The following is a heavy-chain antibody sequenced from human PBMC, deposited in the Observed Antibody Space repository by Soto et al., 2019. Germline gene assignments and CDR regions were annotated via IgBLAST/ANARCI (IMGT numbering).Heavy chain of an antibody. CDR2: IYPGDSDT. D-gene: IGHD6-6*01. CDR3: ARSYSSSSYFDY. V-gene: IGHV5-51*01. J-gene: IGHJ4*02. CDR1: GYSFTIYW. Sequence: GESVKISCKGSGYSFTIYWSAWVRQMPGKGLEWMGMIYPGDSDTRYSPSFQGQVTISADKSITTAYLQWSSLSASDTAMYYCARSYSSSSYFDYWGQGALVTLSS.